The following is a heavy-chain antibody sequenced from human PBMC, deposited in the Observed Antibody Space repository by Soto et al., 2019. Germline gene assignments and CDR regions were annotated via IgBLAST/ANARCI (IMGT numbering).Heavy chain of an antibody. V-gene: IGHV4-59*01. CDR3: AREQYNWKL. CDR2: VYHTGNT. CDR1: GVSITPYY. J-gene: IGHJ4*02. Sequence: SETLSLTCTVSGVSITPYYWTWIRHPPGKGLEWIGYVYHTGNTYYNPSLKSRVTISLDTSKNQVSLRLKSVTAADTAVYYCAREQYNWKLWGQGTLATVSS. D-gene: IGHD1-20*01.